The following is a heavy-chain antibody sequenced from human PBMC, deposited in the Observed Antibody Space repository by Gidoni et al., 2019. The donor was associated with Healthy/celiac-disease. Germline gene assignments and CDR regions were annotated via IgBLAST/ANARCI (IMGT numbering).Heavy chain of an antibody. V-gene: IGHV4-59*01. CDR1: GGSISSYY. J-gene: IGHJ4*02. CDR2: IYYSGST. CDR3: ARGSNWYEHFDY. D-gene: IGHD6-13*01. Sequence: QVQLQESGPGLVKPSETLSLTCTVSGGSISSYYWSWIRRPPGKGLEWIGYIYYSGSTNYNPSLKSRVTISVDTSKNQFSLKLSSVTAADTAVYYCARGSNWYEHFDYWGQGTLVTVSS.